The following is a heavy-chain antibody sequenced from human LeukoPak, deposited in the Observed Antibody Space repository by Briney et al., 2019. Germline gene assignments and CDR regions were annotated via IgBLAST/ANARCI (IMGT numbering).Heavy chain of an antibody. J-gene: IGHJ4*02. CDR1: GYTFTSYD. CDR3: ARAHTMVRGVMTFRY. CDR2: MNPNSGNT. D-gene: IGHD3-10*01. Sequence: GASVKASCKASGYTFTSYDINWVRQATGQGLEWMGWMNPNSGNTGYAQKFQGRVTMTRNTSISTAYMELSGLRSEDTAVYYCARAHTMVRGVMTFRYWGQGTLVTVSS. V-gene: IGHV1-8*01.